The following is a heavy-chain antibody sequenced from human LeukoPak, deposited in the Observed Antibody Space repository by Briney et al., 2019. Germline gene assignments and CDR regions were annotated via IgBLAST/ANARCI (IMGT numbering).Heavy chain of an antibody. CDR2: IKQDGSEK. Sequence: GGSLRLSCAASGFTFSSYWMSWDRQAPGKGLEWVAIIKQDGSEKYYVDSVKGRFTISRDNAKNSLYLQMNSLRAEDTAVYYCARDADILTGYYTGNFDYWGQGTLVTVSS. CDR3: ARDADILTGYYTGNFDY. J-gene: IGHJ4*02. D-gene: IGHD3-9*01. V-gene: IGHV3-7*03. CDR1: GFTFSSYW.